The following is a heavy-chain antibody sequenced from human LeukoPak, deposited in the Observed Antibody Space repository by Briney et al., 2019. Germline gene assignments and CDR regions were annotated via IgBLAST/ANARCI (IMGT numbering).Heavy chain of an antibody. CDR3: ASGSREW. V-gene: IGHV3-7*01. J-gene: IGHJ4*02. D-gene: IGHD3-10*01. CDR1: GFTFSRDW. CDR2: IKEDGSEK. Sequence: GGSLRLSCAASGFTFSRDWMSWVRQAPGKGLEWLANIKEDGSEKYYVDSVKGGSTISRDNAKNSLYLQMNSLRAEDTSVYYCASGSREWWGQGTLVTVSS.